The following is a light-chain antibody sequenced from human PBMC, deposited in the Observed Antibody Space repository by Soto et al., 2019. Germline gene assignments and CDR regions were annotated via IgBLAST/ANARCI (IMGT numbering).Light chain of an antibody. Sequence: QSVLSQPAAVGGSPGQSITVSCARTRDDSGAYDYVSWYQQHPGSAPSLMVYEVTNRPSGVSDRFSGSKSGNTASLNISALQAEDAGEYYCNSYTNMSAVVFGGGTKVTVL. CDR2: EVT. J-gene: IGLJ2*01. CDR1: RDDSGAYDY. V-gene: IGLV2-14*01. CDR3: NSYTNMSAVV.